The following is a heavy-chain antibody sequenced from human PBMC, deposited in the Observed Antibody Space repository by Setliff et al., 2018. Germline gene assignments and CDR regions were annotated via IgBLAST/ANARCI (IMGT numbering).Heavy chain of an antibody. CDR1: GYTFTSYG. J-gene: IGHJ3*02. CDR2: IIPIFGTA. Sequence: SVKVSCKASGYTFTSYGISWVRQAPGQGLEWMGGIIPIFGTANYAQKFQGRVTITADESTSTAYMELSSLRSEDTAVYYCARDGDNYYDSSGYYLNHAFDIWGQGTMVTVSS. D-gene: IGHD3-22*01. CDR3: ARDGDNYYDSSGYYLNHAFDI. V-gene: IGHV1-69*13.